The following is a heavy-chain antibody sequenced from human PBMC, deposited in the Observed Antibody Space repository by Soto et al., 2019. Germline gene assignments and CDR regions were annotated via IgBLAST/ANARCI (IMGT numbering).Heavy chain of an antibody. D-gene: IGHD6-13*01. CDR3: ARSIAADEEYYFDY. CDR2: IWYDGSNK. J-gene: IGHJ4*02. CDR1: GFTFSSYG. Sequence: GGSLRLSCAASGFTFSSYGMHWVRQAPGKGLEWVAVIWYDGSNKYYADSVKGRFTISRDNSKNTLYLQMNSLRAEDTAVYYCARSIAADEEYYFDYWGQGTLVTVSS. V-gene: IGHV3-33*01.